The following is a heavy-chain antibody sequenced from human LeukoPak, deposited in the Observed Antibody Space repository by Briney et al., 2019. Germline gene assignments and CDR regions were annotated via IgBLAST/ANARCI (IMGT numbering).Heavy chain of an antibody. D-gene: IGHD3-3*01. Sequence: SETLPQTLTVSGGCISSYYWRWIRQPPGKGLEWIGYIYYSGSTNYNPSLKRRVTISVDTSKNQFSLKLSSVTAADTDVYYCARGITIFRVVTSHYYYDSMYVSGKGTTVTVSS. J-gene: IGHJ6*03. V-gene: IGHV4-59*01. CDR2: IYYSGST. CDR1: GGCISSYY. CDR3: ARGITIFRVVTSHYYYDSMYV.